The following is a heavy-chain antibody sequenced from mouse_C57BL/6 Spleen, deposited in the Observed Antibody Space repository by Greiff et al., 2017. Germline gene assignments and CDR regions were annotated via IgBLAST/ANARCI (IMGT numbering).Heavy chain of an antibody. J-gene: IGHJ1*03. Sequence: QVQLKESGAELVKPGASVKISCKASGYAFSSYWMNWVKQRPGKGLEWIGQIYPGDGDTNYNGKFKGKATLTADKSSSTAYMQLSSLTSEDSAVYFCARWGASTVGYFDVWGTGTTVTVSS. V-gene: IGHV1-80*01. CDR1: GYAFSSYW. D-gene: IGHD1-1*01. CDR2: IYPGDGDT. CDR3: ARWGASTVGYFDV.